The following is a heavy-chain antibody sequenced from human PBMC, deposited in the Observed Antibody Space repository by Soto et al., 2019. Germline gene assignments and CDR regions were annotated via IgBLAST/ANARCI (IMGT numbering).Heavy chain of an antibody. CDR2: INQDGSEK. J-gene: IGHJ4*02. CDR1: ESTVSRDW. V-gene: IGHV3-7*04. Sequence: EVHLVESGGGLVQTGGSLRLSCAIFESTVSRDWMNWVRQAPGKGLEWVAHINQDGSEKYYVDSEKGRFTISRDNAKKSLYLQMTGQRTAGMTMYYCSGGVGDAFWCQGTVVTVSS. CDR3: SGGVGDAF. D-gene: IGHD1-26*01.